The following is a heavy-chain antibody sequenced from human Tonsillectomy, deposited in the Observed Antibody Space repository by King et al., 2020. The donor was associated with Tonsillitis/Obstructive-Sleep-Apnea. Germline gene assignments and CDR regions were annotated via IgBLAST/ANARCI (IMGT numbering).Heavy chain of an antibody. D-gene: IGHD3-3*01. CDR3: TRDIRGNYDFWSGYPGY. CDR1: GFTFNFYS. Sequence: VQLVESGGGLIQPGGSLGLSCAASGFTFNFYSMDWVRQAPGEGLEWVSFISGSGNTKYYADSVMGRFTISRDNAKSSLYLQMNRLRDEDTAVYYCTRDIRGNYDFWSGYPGYWGQGTLVTVSS. J-gene: IGHJ4*02. CDR2: ISGSGNTK. V-gene: IGHV3-48*02.